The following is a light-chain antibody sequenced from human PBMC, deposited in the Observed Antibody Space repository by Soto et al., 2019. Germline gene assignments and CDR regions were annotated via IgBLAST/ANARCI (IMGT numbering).Light chain of an antibody. CDR2: EVT. V-gene: IGLV2-14*03. CDR3: SSYTSRSTLYV. Sequence: QSALTQPASVSGSPGQSITISCTGTRRDVGGYNYVSWYQQYPGKSPKLMVYEVTNRPSGVSDRFSGSKSGNTASLTISGLQADDEGYYYCSSYTSRSTLYVFGTGTKLTVL. CDR1: RRDVGGYNY. J-gene: IGLJ1*01.